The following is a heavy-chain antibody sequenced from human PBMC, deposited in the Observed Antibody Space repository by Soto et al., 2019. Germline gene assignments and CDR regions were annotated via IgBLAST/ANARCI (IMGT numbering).Heavy chain of an antibody. D-gene: IGHD1-7*01. CDR3: ARSQFNWSYNSRMDALDV. CDR2: IYPGDSDT. J-gene: IGHJ3*01. CDR1: GYSFTSYW. Sequence: LGESLKISCKGSGYSFTSYWIAVGRQMPGKGLEWMGIIYPGDSDTRYSPSFQGQATISADKSISTAYLQWSSLKAADTAMYYWARSQFNWSYNSRMDALDVSAQRTVVPGSS. V-gene: IGHV5-51*01.